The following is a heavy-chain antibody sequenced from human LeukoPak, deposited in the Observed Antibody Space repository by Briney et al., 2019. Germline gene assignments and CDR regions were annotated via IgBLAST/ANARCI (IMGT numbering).Heavy chain of an antibody. Sequence: SETLFLTCTVSGGSISIGSYYWSWIRQPAGKGLEWIGRIYTSGSTNYNPSLKSRVTISVDTSKNQFSLKLSSVTAADTAVYYCARSRGYSYGAYWGQGTLVTVSS. CDR3: ARSRGYSYGAY. CDR2: IYTSGST. CDR1: GGSISIGSYY. J-gene: IGHJ4*02. V-gene: IGHV4-61*02. D-gene: IGHD5-18*01.